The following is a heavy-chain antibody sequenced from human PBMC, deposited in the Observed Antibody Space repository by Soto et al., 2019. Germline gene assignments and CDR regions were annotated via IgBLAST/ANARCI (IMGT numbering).Heavy chain of an antibody. CDR2: IYYSGST. CDR1: GGSISTYY. D-gene: IGHD6-19*01. CDR3: ARHGQLYNSGWYLNWFDP. J-gene: IGHJ5*02. V-gene: IGHV4-39*01. Sequence: SETLSLTCTVSGGSISTYYWGWIRQPPGKGLEWIGSIYYSGSTYYNPSLKSRVTISVDTSKNQFSLKLSSVTAADTAVYYCARHGQLYNSGWYLNWFDPWGQGTLVTVSS.